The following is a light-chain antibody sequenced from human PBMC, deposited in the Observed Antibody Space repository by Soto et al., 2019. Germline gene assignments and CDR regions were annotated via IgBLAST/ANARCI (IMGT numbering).Light chain of an antibody. CDR1: QSVSSNY. CDR2: GAS. CDR3: QQYGSSRT. V-gene: IGKV3-20*01. Sequence: LVLTQSPGTLSLSPGERATLSCMASQSVSSNYLAWYQQKPGRAPRLLIYGASSRATGIPDRFSGSGSGTDFTLTISRLEPEDFAVYYCQQYGSSRTFGQGTKVDIK. J-gene: IGKJ1*01.